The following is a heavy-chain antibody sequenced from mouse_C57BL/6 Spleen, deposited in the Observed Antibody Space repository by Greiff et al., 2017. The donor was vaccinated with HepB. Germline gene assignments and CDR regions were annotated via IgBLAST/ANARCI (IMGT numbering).Heavy chain of an antibody. J-gene: IGHJ3*01. CDR1: GYAFTNYL. CDR3: ARSYYYGSSPFAY. Sequence: QVQLQQPGAELVRPGTSVKVSCKASGYAFTNYLIEWVKQRPGQGLEWIGVINPGSGGTNYNEKFKGKATLTADKSSSTAYMQLSSLTSEDSAVYFCARSYYYGSSPFAYWGKGALVTVSA. V-gene: IGHV1-54*01. CDR2: INPGSGGT. D-gene: IGHD1-1*01.